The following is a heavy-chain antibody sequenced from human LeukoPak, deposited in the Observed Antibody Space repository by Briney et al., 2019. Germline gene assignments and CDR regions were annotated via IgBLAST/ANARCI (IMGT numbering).Heavy chain of an antibody. CDR1: GLTFSNHG. J-gene: IGHJ4*02. Sequence: GGSLRLSCVVSGLTFSNHGMPWVRQAPGKGPEWVAYIGRDESDEKYADSVEGRFTISRDNSKNTLYLEMRSLRVEDTALYFCARDLPSLVVVVLTRGDYWGQGTLVTVSS. V-gene: IGHV3-30*02. CDR3: ARDLPSLVVVVLTRGDY. CDR2: IGRDESDE. D-gene: IGHD2-15*01.